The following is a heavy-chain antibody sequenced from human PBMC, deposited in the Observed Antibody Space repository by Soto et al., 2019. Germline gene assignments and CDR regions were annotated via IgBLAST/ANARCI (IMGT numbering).Heavy chain of an antibody. CDR3: SRDRGLRLWDAD. J-gene: IGHJ4*01. Sequence: SETLSLTCTVSGDSISSDGYFWSWIRQHPGRGLEYIGYINFSGVTYYNPSLKSRATISVDTSQNQFSLKLSSVTAADTAVYYCSRDRGLRLWDADWGHGTLVTVSS. V-gene: IGHV4-31*03. CDR2: INFSGVT. D-gene: IGHD3-10*01. CDR1: GDSISSDGYF.